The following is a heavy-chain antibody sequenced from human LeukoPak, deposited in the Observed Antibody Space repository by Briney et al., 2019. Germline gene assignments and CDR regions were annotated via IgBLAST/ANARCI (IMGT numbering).Heavy chain of an antibody. CDR2: INHSGST. CDR3: ARTTGQYYYGSGSYSY. CDR1: GGSFSGYY. Sequence: SETLSLTCAVYGGSFSGYYWSWIRQPPGKGLEWIGEINHSGSTNYNPSLKSRVTISVDTSKNQFSLKLSSVTAADTAVYYCARTTGQYYYGSGSYSYWGQGTLVTVSS. J-gene: IGHJ4*02. V-gene: IGHV4-34*01. D-gene: IGHD3-10*01.